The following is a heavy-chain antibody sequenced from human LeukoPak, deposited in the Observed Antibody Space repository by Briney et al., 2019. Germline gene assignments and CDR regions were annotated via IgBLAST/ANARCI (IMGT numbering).Heavy chain of an antibody. D-gene: IGHD1-14*01. CDR1: GSISSYY. CDR2: INHSGST. V-gene: IGHV4-34*01. CDR3: ARMPNR. J-gene: IGHJ3*01. Sequence: SETLSLTCTVSGSISSYYWSWIRQPPGKGLEWIGEINHSGSTNYNPSLKSRVTISVDTSKNQFSLKLSSVTAADTAVYYCARMPNRWGQGTMVTVSS.